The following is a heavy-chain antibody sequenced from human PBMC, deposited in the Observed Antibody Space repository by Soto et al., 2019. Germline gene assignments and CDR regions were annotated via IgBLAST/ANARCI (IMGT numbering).Heavy chain of an antibody. CDR2: ISESGDAT. J-gene: IGHJ4*02. CDR1: GLTFSGHA. Sequence: GGSLRLSCAVSGLTFSGHAMTWVRQAPGKGLQWISSISESGDATFYSDSVKGRFTISRDNSKNMLYLQINSLRLEDTAVYYCATGAAYYYDTSRYWGQGTLVTVSS. V-gene: IGHV3-23*01. CDR3: ATGAAYYYDTSRY. D-gene: IGHD3-22*01.